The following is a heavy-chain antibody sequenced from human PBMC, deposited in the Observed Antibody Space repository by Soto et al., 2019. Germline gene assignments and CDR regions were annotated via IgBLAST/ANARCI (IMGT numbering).Heavy chain of an antibody. V-gene: IGHV3-23*01. J-gene: IGHJ5*01. D-gene: IGHD1-26*01. CDR1: RFIFSDYA. Sequence: DVQLLESGGGLVQPGGSLTLSCAASRFIFSDYAMNWVRQAPGKGLEWVSSIGGGNTDRYYADSVKGRFIISRDNSKNTMQLQMNSLRDDDTAVYYCAKDAVSYNGKWDWFDSWGQGTLVTVSS. CDR2: IGGGNTDR. CDR3: AKDAVSYNGKWDWFDS.